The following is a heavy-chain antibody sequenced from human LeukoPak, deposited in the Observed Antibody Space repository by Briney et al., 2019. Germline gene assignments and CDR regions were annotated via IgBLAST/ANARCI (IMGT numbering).Heavy chain of an antibody. CDR1: GFTFSSYG. V-gene: IGHV3-33*01. D-gene: IGHD3/OR15-3a*01. CDR2: IWFDGSYK. CDR3: ATKGDWN. J-gene: IGHJ4*02. Sequence: GRSLRLSCAASGFTFSSYGMHWVSQAPGKGLEWVAVIWFDGSYKYYADSVKGRFTISRDNSKNTLYLQMNSLRAEDTAVYYCATKGDWNWGQGTLVTVSS.